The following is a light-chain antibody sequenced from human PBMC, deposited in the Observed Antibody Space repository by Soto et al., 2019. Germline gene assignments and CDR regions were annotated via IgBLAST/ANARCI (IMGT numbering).Light chain of an antibody. Sequence: EIVMTQSPVTLSVSPGERATLSCRASQSVSSNLAWYQQKPGQAPRLLIYGASTRATVVPARFSGSGSGTEFTLTISSLQSEDFAVYYCQHYNNWPPWTFGQGTKVEIK. CDR3: QHYNNWPPWT. V-gene: IGKV3-15*01. CDR1: QSVSSN. CDR2: GAS. J-gene: IGKJ1*01.